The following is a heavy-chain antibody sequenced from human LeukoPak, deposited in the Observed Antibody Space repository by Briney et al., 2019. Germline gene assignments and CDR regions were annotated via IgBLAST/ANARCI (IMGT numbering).Heavy chain of an antibody. CDR2: MNPNSGNT. J-gene: IGHJ4*02. V-gene: IGHV1-8*01. Sequence: ASVKVSCKASGYTFTSYDINWVRQATGQGLEWMGWMNPNSGNTGYARKFQGRVTMTRNTSISTAYMELSSLRSEDTAVYYCARGGNYYDYVKNPFDYWGQGTLVTVSS. D-gene: IGHD3-16*01. CDR1: GYTFTSYD. CDR3: ARGGNYYDYVKNPFDY.